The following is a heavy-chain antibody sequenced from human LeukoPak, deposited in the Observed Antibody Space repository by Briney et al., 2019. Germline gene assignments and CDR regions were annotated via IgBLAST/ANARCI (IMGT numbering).Heavy chain of an antibody. CDR1: GFTFSSYS. CDR3: ARVLNGDYVRFDP. CDR2: ISSSSSTI. V-gene: IGHV3-48*04. J-gene: IGHJ5*02. Sequence: GGSLRLSCAASGFTFSSYSMNWVRQAPGKGLEWVSYISSSSSTIYYADFVKGRFTISRDNAKNSLYLQMNSLRAEDTAVYYCARVLNGDYVRFDPWGQGTLVTVSS. D-gene: IGHD4-17*01.